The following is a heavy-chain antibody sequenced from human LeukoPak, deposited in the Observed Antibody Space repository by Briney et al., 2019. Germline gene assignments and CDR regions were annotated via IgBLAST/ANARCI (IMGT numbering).Heavy chain of an antibody. Sequence: GGSLRLSCAASGLTVTNNYWHWVRQPPGKGPEWISILYSDGDTKYSDSVKGRFTFSRDSSRNTLYLQMNGLRAEDTAVYYCTYGDYPLTYWGQGTLVSVSS. CDR1: GLTVTNNY. CDR3: TYGDYPLTY. D-gene: IGHD4-17*01. CDR2: LYSDGDT. J-gene: IGHJ4*02. V-gene: IGHV3-66*01.